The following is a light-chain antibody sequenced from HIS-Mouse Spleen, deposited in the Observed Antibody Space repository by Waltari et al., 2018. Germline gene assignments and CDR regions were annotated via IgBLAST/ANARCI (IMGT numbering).Light chain of an antibody. CDR2: RNN. Sequence: QSVLTQPPSASGTPGQRVPIPCSGSSSTIGRNYVYWYQQLPGTAPKLRIYRNNQRPSGVPDRVSGSKSGTSASRAISGLRSEDEADYYCAAWDDSLSGPVFGGGTKLTVL. V-gene: IGLV1-47*01. CDR3: AAWDDSLSGPV. CDR1: SSTIGRNY. J-gene: IGLJ3*02.